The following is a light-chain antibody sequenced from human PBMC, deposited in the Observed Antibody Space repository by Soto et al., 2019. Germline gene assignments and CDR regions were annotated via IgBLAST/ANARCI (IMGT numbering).Light chain of an antibody. V-gene: IGKV1-39*01. Sequence: DIQMTQSPPSLSASVGDRVTITCRASQSINTYLNWYQQKPGKAPKLLIYVTSSLQSGVPSRFSGIGSGTDFTLTISGLLPEDFATYYCQQSFSVPYTFGQGTKMEI. CDR1: QSINTY. J-gene: IGKJ2*01. CDR2: VTS. CDR3: QQSFSVPYT.